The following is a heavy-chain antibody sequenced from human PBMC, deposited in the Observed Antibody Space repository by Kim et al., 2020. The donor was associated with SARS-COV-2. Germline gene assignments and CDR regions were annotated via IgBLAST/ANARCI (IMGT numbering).Heavy chain of an antibody. CDR1: GFTFSSYW. D-gene: IGHD6-19*01. Sequence: GGSLRLSCAASGFTFSSYWMSWVRQAPGKGLEWVANTNLDGTEKHYVESVKGRFSISRDNAKNSLYLQMDSLRIDDTAVYYCASDGGASGWYFWGQGT. J-gene: IGHJ4*02. V-gene: IGHV3-7*01. CDR2: TNLDGTEK. CDR3: ASDGGASGWYF.